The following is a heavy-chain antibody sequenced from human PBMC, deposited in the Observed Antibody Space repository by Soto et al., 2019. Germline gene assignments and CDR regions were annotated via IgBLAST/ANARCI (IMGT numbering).Heavy chain of an antibody. CDR3: ARSAAAGFHYFDY. CDR1: GYTFTSYA. Sequence: GASVKVSCKASGYTFTSYAMHWVRQAPGQRLEWMGWINAGNGNTKYSQKFQGRVTITRDTSASTAYMELSSLRSEDTAVYYCARSAAAGFHYFDYWGKGTLVTVSS. D-gene: IGHD6-13*01. V-gene: IGHV1-3*01. J-gene: IGHJ4*02. CDR2: INAGNGNT.